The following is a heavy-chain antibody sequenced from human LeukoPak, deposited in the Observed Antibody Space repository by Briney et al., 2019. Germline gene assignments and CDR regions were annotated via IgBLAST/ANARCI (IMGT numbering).Heavy chain of an antibody. V-gene: IGHV4-59*01. J-gene: IGHJ4*02. Sequence: SETLSLTCTVSGGSISSYYWSWIRQPPGKGLEWIGYIYYSGSTNYNPSLKSRVTISVDTSKNQFSLKLSSVTAADTAVYYCARVSLGYCSITSCRQYYFDYWGQGTLVTVSS. CDR1: GGSISSYY. D-gene: IGHD2-2*01. CDR2: IYYSGST. CDR3: ARVSLGYCSITSCRQYYFDY.